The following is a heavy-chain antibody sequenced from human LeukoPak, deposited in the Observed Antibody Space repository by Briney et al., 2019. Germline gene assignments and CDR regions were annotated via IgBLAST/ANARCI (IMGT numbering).Heavy chain of an antibody. CDR3: ARVLYSSSSDLFDY. CDR1: GFTFSDYY. Sequence: PGGSLRLSCAASGFTFSDYYMSWIRQAPGKGLEWVSSISSSSSYIYYADSVKGRFTISRDNAKNSLYLQMNSLRAEDTAVYYCARVLYSSSSDLFDYWGQGTLVTVSS. V-gene: IGHV3-11*06. J-gene: IGHJ4*02. CDR2: ISSSSSYI. D-gene: IGHD6-6*01.